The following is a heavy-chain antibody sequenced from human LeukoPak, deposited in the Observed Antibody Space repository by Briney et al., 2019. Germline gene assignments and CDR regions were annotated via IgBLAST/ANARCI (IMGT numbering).Heavy chain of an antibody. CDR1: GGSFSGYY. CDR3: ARQRVQELLRANWFDP. CDR2: INHSGST. D-gene: IGHD2-15*01. J-gene: IGHJ5*02. Sequence: SETLSLTCAVYGGSFSGYYWSWIRQPPGKGLEWIGEINHSGSTNYNPSLKSRVTISVDTFKNQFSLKLSSVTAADTAVYYCARQRVQELLRANWFDPWGQGTLVTVSS. V-gene: IGHV4-34*01.